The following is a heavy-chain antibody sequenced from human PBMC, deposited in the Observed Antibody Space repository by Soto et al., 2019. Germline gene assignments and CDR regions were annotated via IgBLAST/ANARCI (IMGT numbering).Heavy chain of an antibody. CDR2: ISGSGGST. CDR3: AKDDRHYYGSSGYCFDY. Sequence: GGSLRLSCAASGFTFSSYAMSWVRQAPGKGLEWVSAISGSGGSTYYADSVKGRFTISRDNSKNTLYLQMNSLRAEDTAVYYCAKDDRHYYGSSGYCFDYWGQGTLVTVSS. V-gene: IGHV3-23*01. D-gene: IGHD3-22*01. CDR1: GFTFSSYA. J-gene: IGHJ4*02.